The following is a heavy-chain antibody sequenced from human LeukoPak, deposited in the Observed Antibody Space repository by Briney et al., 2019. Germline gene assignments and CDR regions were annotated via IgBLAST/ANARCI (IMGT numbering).Heavy chain of an antibody. CDR2: IYYSGST. V-gene: IGHV4-59*01. Sequence: PSETLSLTCTVSGGSISSYYWSWIRQPPGKGLEWIGYIYYSGSTNYNPSLKSRVTISVDTSKNQFSLKLSSVTAADTAVYYCAREGMTTVTTGYFDYWGQGTLVTVSS. CDR3: AREGMTTVTTGYFDY. D-gene: IGHD4-17*01. J-gene: IGHJ4*02. CDR1: GGSISSYY.